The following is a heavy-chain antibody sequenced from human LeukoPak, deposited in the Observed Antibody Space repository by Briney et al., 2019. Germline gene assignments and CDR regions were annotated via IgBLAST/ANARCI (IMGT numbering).Heavy chain of an antibody. CDR1: GFTFSSYS. CDR3: ARDLGVTAPGGC. CDR2: ISSSSYI. J-gene: IGHJ4*02. Sequence: GGSLRLSCAASGFTFSSYSMNWVRQAPGKGLEWVSSISSSSYIYYADSVKGRFTISRDNAKNSLYLQMNSLRAEDTAVYYCARDLGVTAPGGCWGQGTLVTVSS. D-gene: IGHD1-20*01. V-gene: IGHV3-21*01.